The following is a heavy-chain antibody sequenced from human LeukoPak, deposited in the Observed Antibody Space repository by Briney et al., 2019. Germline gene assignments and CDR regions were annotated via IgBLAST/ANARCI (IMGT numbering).Heavy chain of an antibody. CDR2: MNPNSGNT. V-gene: IGHV1-8*01. Sequence: GASVKVSCKASGYTFTSYDINWVRQATGQGLEWMGWMNPNSGNTGYAQKFQGRVTMTRNTSISTAYMELSSLRSGDTAVYYCARGRRAAAGTLFYWGQGTLVTVSS. J-gene: IGHJ4*02. D-gene: IGHD6-13*01. CDR3: ARGRRAAAGTLFY. CDR1: GYTFTSYD.